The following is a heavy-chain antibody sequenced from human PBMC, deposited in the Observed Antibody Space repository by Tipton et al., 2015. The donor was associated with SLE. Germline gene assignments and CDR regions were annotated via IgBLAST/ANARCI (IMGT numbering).Heavy chain of an antibody. V-gene: IGHV3-30*03. CDR3: ASVLLFYFDY. Sequence: SLRLSCAASGFTFSSHGMHWVRQAPGKGPEWVAHMAYDGSDEYYADSVKGRFTISRDNSKNTLSLQMNSLRAEDTAVYYCASVLLFYFDYWGQGTLVTVSS. CDR2: MAYDGSDE. J-gene: IGHJ4*02. CDR1: GFTFSSHG. D-gene: IGHD2-15*01.